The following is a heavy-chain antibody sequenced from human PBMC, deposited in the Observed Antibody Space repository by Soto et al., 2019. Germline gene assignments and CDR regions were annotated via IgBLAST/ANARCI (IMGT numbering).Heavy chain of an antibody. J-gene: IGHJ4*02. D-gene: IGHD3-22*01. V-gene: IGHV1-69*13. CDR3: ASLRYYYDSSGYDKGQFDY. Sequence: GASVKVSCKASGGTFSSYAISWVRQAPGQGLEWMGGIIPIFGTANYAQKFQGRVTITADESTSTAYMELSSLRSEDTAVYYCASLRYYYDSSGYDKGQFDYWGQGTLVTVSS. CDR2: IIPIFGTA. CDR1: GGTFSSYA.